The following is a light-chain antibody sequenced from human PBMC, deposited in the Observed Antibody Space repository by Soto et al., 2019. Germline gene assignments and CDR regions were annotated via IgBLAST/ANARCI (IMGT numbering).Light chain of an antibody. CDR3: QHYSGDRAT. V-gene: IGKV1-5*03. CDR1: QSINKW. J-gene: IGKJ1*01. CDR2: EVS. Sequence: DILLTQSPSTPSASVGDRVTISCRASQSINKWLAWYQHKPGKAPNLLIYEVSTLHSGVPSRFSGSGSGTEFTLTISSLRPDDFATYYCQHYSGDRATFGQGTKVEI.